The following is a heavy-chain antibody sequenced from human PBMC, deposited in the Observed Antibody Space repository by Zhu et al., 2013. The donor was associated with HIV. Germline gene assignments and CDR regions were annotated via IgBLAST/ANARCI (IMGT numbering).Heavy chain of an antibody. CDR2: IYYSGST. CDR1: GGSFSGYY. Sequence: VQLQQWGAGLLKPSETLSLTCAVYGGSFSGYYWSWIRQPPGKGLEWIGYIYYSGSTNYNPSLKSRVTISVDTSKNQFSLKLSSVTAADTAVYYCARVRRPPVSFGSRWFDPWGQGTLVTISS. V-gene: IGHV4-34*11. D-gene: IGHD3-16*01. J-gene: IGHJ5*02. CDR3: ARVRRPPVSFGSRWFDP.